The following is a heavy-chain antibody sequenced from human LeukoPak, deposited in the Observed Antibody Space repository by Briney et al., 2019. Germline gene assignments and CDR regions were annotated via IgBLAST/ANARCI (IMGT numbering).Heavy chain of an antibody. CDR1: GFTVSNDY. J-gene: IGHJ1*01. D-gene: IGHD3-22*01. Sequence: GGSLRLSCAASGFTVSNDYMSWVRQAPGKELEWVSVIYSGGTTYYADSVKGRFTISRDNSKNTLSLQMNSLRAEDTAVYYCARGGYYDTSGYYYVGYFQLWGQGTLVTVSS. CDR3: ARGGYYDTSGYYYVGYFQL. V-gene: IGHV3-53*01. CDR2: IYSGGTT.